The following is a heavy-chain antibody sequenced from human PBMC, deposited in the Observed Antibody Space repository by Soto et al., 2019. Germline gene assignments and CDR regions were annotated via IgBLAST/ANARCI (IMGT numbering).Heavy chain of an antibody. CDR1: GYTFSTYA. CDR3: ARAPSWWYFDL. V-gene: IGHV1-3*01. CDR2: INAGNGNT. Sequence: ASVKVSCKASGYTFSTYAMHWVRQAPGQRLEWMGWINAGNGNTKYSQKFQGRVTITRDTSASTAYMELSSLRSEDTAVYYCARAPSWWYFDLWGRGTLVTVSS. J-gene: IGHJ2*01.